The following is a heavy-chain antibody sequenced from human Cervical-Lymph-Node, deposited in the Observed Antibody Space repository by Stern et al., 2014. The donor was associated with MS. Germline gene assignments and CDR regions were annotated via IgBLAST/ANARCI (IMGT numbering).Heavy chain of an antibody. V-gene: IGHV3-21*01. CDR3: AREQQLVRLVDY. CDR1: GFTFSSYS. J-gene: IGHJ4*02. D-gene: IGHD6-13*01. Sequence: EVQLVESGGGLVKPGGSLRLSCAASGFTFSSYSMNWVRQAPGKGLEWVSSISSSSSYIYYADSVKGRFTISRDNAKNSLYLQMNSLRAEDTAVYYCAREQQLVRLVDYWGQGTLVTVSS. CDR2: ISSSSSYI.